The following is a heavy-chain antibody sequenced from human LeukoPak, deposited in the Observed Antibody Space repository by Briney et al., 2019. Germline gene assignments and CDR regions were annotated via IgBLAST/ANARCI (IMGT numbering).Heavy chain of an antibody. CDR1: GGAITNYY. Sequence: SETLSLXCTVSGGAITNYYWNWIRQPPGKGLEWIGHIYYSGSTYYNPSLKSRVTISVDTSKNQFSLKLSSVTAADTAVYYCASGYCSTTSCPHYWGQGTLVTVSS. D-gene: IGHD2-2*01. J-gene: IGHJ4*02. V-gene: IGHV4-59*01. CDR3: ASGYCSTTSCPHY. CDR2: IYYSGST.